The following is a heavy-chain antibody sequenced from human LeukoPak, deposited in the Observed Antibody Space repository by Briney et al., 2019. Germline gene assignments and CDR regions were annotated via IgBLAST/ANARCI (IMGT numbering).Heavy chain of an antibody. CDR2: IIPILGIA. D-gene: IGHD2-15*01. V-gene: IGHV1-69*04. CDR3: ATDPSYCSGGSCYSDS. CDR1: GGTFSSYT. J-gene: IGHJ4*02. Sequence: SVKVSCKASGGTFSSYTISWVRQAPGQWLEWMGRIIPILGIADYAQKFHGRVTITADKSTSTDYMELSSLRSEDTAVYYCATDPSYCSGGSCYSDSWGQGTLVTVSS.